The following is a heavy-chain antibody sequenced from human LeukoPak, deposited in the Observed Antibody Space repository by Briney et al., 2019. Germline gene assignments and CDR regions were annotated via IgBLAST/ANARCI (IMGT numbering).Heavy chain of an antibody. J-gene: IGHJ6*02. CDR2: IIPIVGVT. V-gene: IGHV1-69*04. D-gene: IGHD3-9*01. CDR1: GDKFSAYV. Sequence: SVKVSCKASGDKFSAYVFTWVRQAPGQGLEWMGRIIPIVGVTKYAQRVQGRITITADISTTTAYMELTSLRSGDSAVYYCVRSWGTYVDVLSEQFYYGMDVWGQGTTVTVSS. CDR3: VRSWGTYVDVLSEQFYYGMDV.